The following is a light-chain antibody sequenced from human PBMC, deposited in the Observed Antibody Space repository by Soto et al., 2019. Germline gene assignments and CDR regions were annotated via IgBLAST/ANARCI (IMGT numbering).Light chain of an antibody. Sequence: DIQMTQSPSTLSASVGDTVTITCRASQRMSGWLAWHQQKPGKAPKLLIYDVSALKRGVPPRFSGSGSGTDFTLTISSLQPEDFATYYCQQSFSPLTFGGGTPQLTFGGGTKVDIK. CDR1: QRMSGW. V-gene: IGKV1-5*01. CDR2: DVS. J-gene: IGKJ4*01. CDR3: QQSFSPLTFGGGTPQLT.